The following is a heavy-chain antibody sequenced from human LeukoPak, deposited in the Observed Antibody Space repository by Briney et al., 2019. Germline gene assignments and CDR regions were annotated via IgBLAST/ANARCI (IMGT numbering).Heavy chain of an antibody. J-gene: IGHJ4*02. CDR3: ARDRVRGNSNPFFDY. CDR1: GGSFRSSSYY. V-gene: IGHV4-39*07. Sequence: KASETLSLTCTVSGGSFRSSSYYWGWIRQTPGKGLEWIGCIYYSGSTYYNPSLKSRVTISVDTSKNQFSLKLSSVTAADTAVYYCARDRVRGNSNPFFDYWGQGTLVTVSS. CDR2: IYYSGST. D-gene: IGHD4-11*01.